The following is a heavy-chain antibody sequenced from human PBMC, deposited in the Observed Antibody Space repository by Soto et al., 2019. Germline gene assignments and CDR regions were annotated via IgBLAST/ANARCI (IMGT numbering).Heavy chain of an antibody. CDR1: GGSFSGYY. CDR2: INHSGST. V-gene: IGHV4-34*01. CDR3: ARTRAWSSSNYFDY. J-gene: IGHJ4*02. Sequence: PSETLSLTCAVYGGSFSGYYWSWIRQPPGKGLEWIGEINHSGSTNYNPSLKSRVTISVDTSKNQFSLKLSSVTAADTAVYYCARTRAWSSSNYFDYWGQGTLVTVSS. D-gene: IGHD6-6*01.